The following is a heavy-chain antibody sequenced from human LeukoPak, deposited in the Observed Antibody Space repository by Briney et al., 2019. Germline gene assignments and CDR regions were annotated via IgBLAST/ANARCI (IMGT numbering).Heavy chain of an antibody. CDR3: AREADIYDSSGYYPPMGDDS. V-gene: IGHV3-21*01. J-gene: IGHJ4*02. D-gene: IGHD3-22*01. CDR2: ISSSSSYI. CDR1: GFTFDSYN. Sequence: GGSLRLSCAVSGFTFDSYNMKWVRQAPGKGLEWVSSISSSSSYIYYADSVKGRFTISRDNAKKSLYLQMNSLRAEDTAVYYCAREADIYDSSGYYPPMGDDSWGQGTLVTVSS.